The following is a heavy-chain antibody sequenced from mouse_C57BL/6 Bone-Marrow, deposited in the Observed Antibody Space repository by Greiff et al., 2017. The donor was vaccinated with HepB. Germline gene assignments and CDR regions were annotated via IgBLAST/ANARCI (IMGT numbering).Heavy chain of an antibody. CDR3: TRGRGGLLRYYYAMDY. D-gene: IGHD1-1*01. Sequence: EVQLVESGEGLVKPGGSLKLSCAASGFTFSSYAMSWVRQTPEKRLEWVAYISSGGDYIYYADTVKGRFTISRDNARNTLYLQMSSLKSEDTAMYYCTRGRGGLLRYYYAMDYWGQGTSVTVSS. V-gene: IGHV5-9-1*02. J-gene: IGHJ4*01. CDR1: GFTFSSYA. CDR2: ISSGGDYI.